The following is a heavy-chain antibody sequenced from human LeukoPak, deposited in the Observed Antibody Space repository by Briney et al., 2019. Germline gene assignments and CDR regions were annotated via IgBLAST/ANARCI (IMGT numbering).Heavy chain of an antibody. CDR2: ISSVSSYI. CDR3: ASRYCSGGGCYEIDY. J-gene: IGHJ4*02. Sequence: PGRSLRLSCAASGFTFSTYGMHWVRQAPGKGLEWVSSISSVSSYIYYADSVKGRFTISRDNAKNSLYLQMNSLRAEDTAVYYCASRYCSGGGCYEIDYWGQGTLVTVSS. CDR1: GFTFSTYG. V-gene: IGHV3-21*01. D-gene: IGHD2-15*01.